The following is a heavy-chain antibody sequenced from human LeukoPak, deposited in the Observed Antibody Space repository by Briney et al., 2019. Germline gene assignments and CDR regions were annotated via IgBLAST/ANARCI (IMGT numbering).Heavy chain of an antibody. D-gene: IGHD3-3*01. CDR2: IYYSGSM. V-gene: IGHV4-39*01. CDR1: GGSISSTNYY. J-gene: IGHJ4*02. CDR3: ARLYYDSWLKAHFDY. Sequence: SETLSLTCVVSGGSISSTNYYWGWVRQPPGKGLEWIGTIYYSGSMYFNPSLESRLTISVDTSKNQLFLKLSSVTAADTAVYYCARLYYDSWLKAHFDYWGQGTLVTVSS.